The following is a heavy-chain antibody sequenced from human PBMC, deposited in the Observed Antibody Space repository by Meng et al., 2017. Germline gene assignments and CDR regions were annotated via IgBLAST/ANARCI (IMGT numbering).Heavy chain of an antibody. CDR2: INPNSGGT. J-gene: IGHJ1*01. V-gene: IGHV1-2*02. Sequence: QVKLGQSGAGVKKPGASVKVSCKASGYTFTGYYMHWVRQAPGQGLEWMGWINPNSGGTNYAQKFQGRVTMTRDTSISTAYMELSRLRSDDTAVYYCASRYDSSGSAAFQHWGQGTLVTVSS. CDR1: GYTFTGYY. D-gene: IGHD3-22*01. CDR3: ASRYDSSGSAAFQH.